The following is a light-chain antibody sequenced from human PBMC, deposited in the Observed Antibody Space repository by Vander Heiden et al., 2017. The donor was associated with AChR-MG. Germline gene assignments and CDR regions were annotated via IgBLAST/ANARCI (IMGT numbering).Light chain of an antibody. CDR3: QQYNNWPLLS. J-gene: IGKJ4*01. CDR2: DAS. Sequence: DIVMTQSPATLSVSPGERATLSCRASQSVSSNLAWYQQKPRQDARLLIYDASTRATSVPARYSGSRSGTEYTLTISSLQSEDVAVYYCQQYNNWPLLSFGGGTKVEIK. CDR1: QSVSSN. V-gene: IGKV3-15*01.